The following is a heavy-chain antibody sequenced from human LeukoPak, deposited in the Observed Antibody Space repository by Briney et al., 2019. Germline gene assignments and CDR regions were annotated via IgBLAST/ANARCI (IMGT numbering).Heavy chain of an antibody. V-gene: IGHV3-23*01. J-gene: IGHJ4*02. CDR1: GFTFSNYG. CDR3: ARASTTVGVSINY. CDR2: IVGSADST. Sequence: GGTLRLSCGASGFTFSNYGMSWVRQAPGRGLEWVSTIVGSADSTYYADSVKGRFTISRDNSKNTIYLQMNSLRAEDTAVYYCARASTTVGVSINYWGQGTLVTVSS. D-gene: IGHD3-10*01.